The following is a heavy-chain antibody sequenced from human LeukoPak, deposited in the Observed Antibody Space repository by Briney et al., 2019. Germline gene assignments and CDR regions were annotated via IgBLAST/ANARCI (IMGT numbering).Heavy chain of an antibody. Sequence: GESLKIPCKGSGYSFTSYWIGWVRQMPGKGLEWMGIIYPGDSDTRYSPSFQGQVTISADKSISTAYLQWSSLKASDTAMYYCARRYCSGGSCYPIDAFDIWGQGTMVTVSS. CDR3: ARRYCSGGSCYPIDAFDI. CDR1: GYSFTSYW. CDR2: IYPGDSDT. J-gene: IGHJ3*02. V-gene: IGHV5-51*01. D-gene: IGHD2-15*01.